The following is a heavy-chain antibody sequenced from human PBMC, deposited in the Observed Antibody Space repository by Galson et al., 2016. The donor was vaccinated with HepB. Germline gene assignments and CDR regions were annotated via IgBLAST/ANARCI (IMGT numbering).Heavy chain of an antibody. Sequence: SVKVSCKASGYTFTDYYIHWVRQAPGQGPEWMGWINPKSGDTNYAQKFQGSVTLTRDTSMSTAFMELSSLRSDDTAVYYCARDLGRDNSGYYSVPHAYDIWGQGTMVTVSS. CDR3: ARDLGRDNSGYYSVPHAYDI. D-gene: IGHD3-22*01. CDR2: INPKSGDT. J-gene: IGHJ3*02. CDR1: GYTFTDYY. V-gene: IGHV1-2*02.